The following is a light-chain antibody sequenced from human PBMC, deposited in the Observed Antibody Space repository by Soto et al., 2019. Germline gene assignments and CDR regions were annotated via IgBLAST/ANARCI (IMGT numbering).Light chain of an antibody. CDR3: QQYYSYRPWT. V-gene: IGKV4-1*01. J-gene: IGKJ1*01. CDR2: WAS. CDR1: QSVLSSSNNKNY. Sequence: DIVMTQSPDSLAVSLGERATVNCKSSQSVLSSSNNKNYLAWYQQKPGQPPKLLIFWASIREFGVPDRFSGTGSGKDFTLNIKSLQAEDVALYYCQQYYSYRPWTFGQGTRVDIK.